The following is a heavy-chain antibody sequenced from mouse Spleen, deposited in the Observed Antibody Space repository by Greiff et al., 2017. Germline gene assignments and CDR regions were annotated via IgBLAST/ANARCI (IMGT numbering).Heavy chain of an antibody. CDR1: GYTFTSYW. CDR2: IDPSDSYT. J-gene: IGHJ3*01. Sequence: QVQLQQPGAELVKPGASVKLSCKASGYTFTSYWMQWVKQRPGQGLEWIGEIDPSDSYTNYNQKFKGKATLTVDTSSSTAYMQLSSLTSEDSAVYYCALLRYAYWGQGTLVTVSA. D-gene: IGHD1-1*01. CDR3: ALLRYAY. V-gene: IGHV1-50*01.